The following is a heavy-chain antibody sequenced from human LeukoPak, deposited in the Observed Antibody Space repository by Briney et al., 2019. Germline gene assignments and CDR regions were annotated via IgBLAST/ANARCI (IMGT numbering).Heavy chain of an antibody. V-gene: IGHV6-1*01. Sequence: SQTLSLTCAISGDSVSSNSVTWNWIRQSPSIGLEWLGRTYYRSTLYNDYAVSVRGRITVNPDTSKNQFALHLNSVTPEDTAVYYCARRLTQYDCFDPWGQGILVTVSS. CDR1: GDSVSSNSVT. J-gene: IGHJ5*02. CDR3: ARRLTQYDCFDP. CDR2: TYYRSTLYN. D-gene: IGHD2-2*01.